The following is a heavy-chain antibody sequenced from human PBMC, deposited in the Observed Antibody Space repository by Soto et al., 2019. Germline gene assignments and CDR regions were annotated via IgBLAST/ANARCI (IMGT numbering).Heavy chain of an antibody. V-gene: IGHV1-2*02. CDR3: ARNYYDSSDRDYLDY. CDR1: GYRFTGYG. J-gene: IGHJ4*02. D-gene: IGHD3-22*01. Sequence: ASVKVSCKASGYRFTGYGLHWVRQAPGQGLEWMGWINANSGGTDYAQKFQGRVTMTREMSITTAYMELSRLRSDDTAVYYCARNYYDSSDRDYLDYWGQGTPVTVSS. CDR2: INANSGGT.